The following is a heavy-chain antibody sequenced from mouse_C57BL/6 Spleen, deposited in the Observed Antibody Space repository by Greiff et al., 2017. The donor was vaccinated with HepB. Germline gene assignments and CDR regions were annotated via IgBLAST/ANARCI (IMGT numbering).Heavy chain of an antibody. CDR1: GFSLTSYG. CDR2: IWSGGST. Sequence: VQLQQSGPGLVQPSQSLSITCTVSGFSLTSYGVHWVRQSPGKGLEWLGGIWSGGSTDYNAAFISRLSISKDNSKSQVFFKMNSLQADDTAIYYCARNYPITTVVHWYFDVWGTGTTVTVSS. V-gene: IGHV2-2*01. CDR3: ARNYPITTVVHWYFDV. D-gene: IGHD1-1*01. J-gene: IGHJ1*03.